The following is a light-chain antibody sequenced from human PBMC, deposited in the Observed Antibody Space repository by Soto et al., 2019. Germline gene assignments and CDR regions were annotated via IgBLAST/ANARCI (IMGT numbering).Light chain of an antibody. Sequence: QSALTQPPSAPGSSGQSGALSRTGTSRDVDAYVFVSWYQQHPGRAPKLMIYEVSKRPSGVPDRFSGSKSGNTASLTVSGLQAEDEADYYCSLSAGGNNVIFGGGTKVTVL. J-gene: IGLJ2*01. CDR3: SLSAGGNNVI. CDR1: SRDVDAYVF. CDR2: EVS. V-gene: IGLV2-8*01.